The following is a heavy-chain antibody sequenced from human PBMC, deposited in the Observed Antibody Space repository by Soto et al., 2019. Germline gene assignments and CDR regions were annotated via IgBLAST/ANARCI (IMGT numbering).Heavy chain of an antibody. CDR3: AHLSNWSYLFDY. V-gene: IGHV2-5*02. D-gene: IGHD1-7*01. CDR1: GFSLSTSGVG. J-gene: IGHJ4*02. Sequence: QITLKESGPPLVKPTQTLTLTCTFSGFSLSTSGVGVGWIRQPPGKALEWLALIYWDDDTRYSPSLKSRLTNXHXXSKTQVVLTMTNMDPVDTATYYCAHLSNWSYLFDYWGQGTLVTVSS. CDR2: IYWDDDT.